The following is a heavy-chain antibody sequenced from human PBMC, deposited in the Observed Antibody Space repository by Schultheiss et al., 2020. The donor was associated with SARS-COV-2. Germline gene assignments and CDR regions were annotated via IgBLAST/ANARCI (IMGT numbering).Heavy chain of an antibody. Sequence: SQTLSLTCAVSGGSISSGGYSWSWIRQPPGKGLEWIGYIYHSGSTNYNPSLKSRVTISVDTSKNQFSLKLSSVTAADTAVYYCARSVYCTNGVCYLPYFDYWGQGTLVTVSS. CDR3: ARSVYCTNGVCYLPYFDY. D-gene: IGHD2-8*01. J-gene: IGHJ4*02. V-gene: IGHV4-30-2*01. CDR1: GGSISSGGYS. CDR2: IYHSGST.